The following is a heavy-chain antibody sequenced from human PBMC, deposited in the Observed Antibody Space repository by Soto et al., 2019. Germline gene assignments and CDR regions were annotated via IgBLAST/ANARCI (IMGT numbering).Heavy chain of an antibody. Sequence: VAPVKLSCKASGHTFTSSALHWGRHAPGQRLGWMGWVNAGNGYTKYSQNFQGRVTITRDTSATTSYMELSGLRSEDTAVYYCARPLYADYFDYWGQGTLVTVSS. V-gene: IGHV1-3*01. CDR1: GHTFTSSA. CDR2: VNAGNGYT. CDR3: ARPLYADYFDY. J-gene: IGHJ4*02. D-gene: IGHD4-17*01.